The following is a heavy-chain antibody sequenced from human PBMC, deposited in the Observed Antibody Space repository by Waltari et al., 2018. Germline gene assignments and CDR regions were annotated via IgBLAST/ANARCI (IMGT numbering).Heavy chain of an antibody. Sequence: QVQLVQSGSEWKKPGASVKVSCKASGYTFTNYAINWWRQAPGQGLELMGWINTNTGNPTYVQGFTGRFVFSLDTSVSTAYLQINSLKADDTAVYYCAREVVPAATIVVNWFDPWGQGTLVTVSS. J-gene: IGHJ5*02. CDR2: INTNTGNP. CDR3: AREVVPAATIVVNWFDP. CDR1: GYTFTNYA. V-gene: IGHV7-4-1*02. D-gene: IGHD2-2*01.